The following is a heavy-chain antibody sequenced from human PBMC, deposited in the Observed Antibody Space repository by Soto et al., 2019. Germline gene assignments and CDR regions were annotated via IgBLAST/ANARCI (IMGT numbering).Heavy chain of an antibody. CDR2: IYSSGNS. CDR1: CGSISRGGHY. D-gene: IGHD6-25*01. V-gene: IGHV4-31*03. J-gene: IGHJ4*02. Sequence: QVQLLESGPGLVKPSETLSLTCTVSCGSISRGGHYWNWIRQRPGKGLEWIGYIYSSGNSYYKPSLRNRVTISLDTSKNQVSLQLTSVTAADTAIYYCAKSLTQAAFDSWGQGALVTVSS. CDR3: AKSLTQAAFDS.